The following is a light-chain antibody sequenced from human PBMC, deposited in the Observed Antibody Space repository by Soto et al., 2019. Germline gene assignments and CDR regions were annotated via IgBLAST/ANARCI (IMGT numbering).Light chain of an antibody. J-gene: IGKJ1*01. CDR2: LAS. CDR1: QSLLHTDGYNY. CDR3: MQGLQTPWT. Sequence: DIVLTQSPLSLPVTPGESASISCRSTQSLLHTDGYNYVDWYLQKPGQSPQILIFLASNRAPGVSDRFSGSGSGTDFTLKISRVQPDDIGVYFCMQGLQTPWTFGQGTKVEIK. V-gene: IGKV2-28*01.